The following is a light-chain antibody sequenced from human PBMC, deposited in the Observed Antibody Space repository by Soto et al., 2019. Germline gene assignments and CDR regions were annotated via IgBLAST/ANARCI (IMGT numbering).Light chain of an antibody. CDR1: QSVSSY. CDR3: QQYGSSPRT. Sequence: EVVLTPSPATLSLSPGERATLSCRASQSVSSYLAWYQQKPGQAPRLLIYDASNRATGIPARFSGSGSGTDFTLTISRLEPEDFAVYYCQQYGSSPRTFAQRTKVDIK. CDR2: DAS. V-gene: IGKV3-20*01. J-gene: IGKJ1*01.